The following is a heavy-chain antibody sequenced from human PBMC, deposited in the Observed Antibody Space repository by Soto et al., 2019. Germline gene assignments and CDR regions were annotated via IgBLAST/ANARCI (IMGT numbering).Heavy chain of an antibody. Sequence: SETLSLTCTVSGGSISGDYWSWIRQSPEKGLEWIGYVNDIGSTNYNPSLKSRLSISVDRSKYQFSLKLTSVTAADTAVYYCARDQAGTHLLFAFGIWGQGTMVTVSS. CDR1: GGSISGDY. D-gene: IGHD3-10*01. V-gene: IGHV4-59*01. J-gene: IGHJ3*02. CDR3: ARDQAGTHLLFAFGI. CDR2: VNDIGST.